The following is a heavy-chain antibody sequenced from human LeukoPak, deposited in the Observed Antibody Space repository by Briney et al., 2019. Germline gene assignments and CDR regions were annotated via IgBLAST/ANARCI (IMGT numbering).Heavy chain of an antibody. CDR1: GLSFSGYG. CDR2: IEYDGSQK. Sequence: GGSLRLSCAASGAASGLSFSGYGMHWVRQAPGKGLEWVAFIEYDGSQKDFADSVKGRITISRDNSANTLYLQLHSLRVEDTAVYYCATGRGLPYYQYFDYWGQGTMVTVSS. J-gene: IGHJ4*02. CDR3: ATGRGLPYYQYFDY. V-gene: IGHV3-30*02. D-gene: IGHD3-10*01.